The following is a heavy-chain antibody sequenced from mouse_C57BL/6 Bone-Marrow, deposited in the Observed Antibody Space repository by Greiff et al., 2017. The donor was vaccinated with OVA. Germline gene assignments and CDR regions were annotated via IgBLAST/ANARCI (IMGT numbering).Heavy chain of an antibody. CDR3: ARRDGYDRYYFDY. J-gene: IGHJ2*01. Sequence: QVHVKQSGAELARPGASVKLSCKASGYTFTSYGISWVKQRTGQGLEWIGEIYTRSGNTYYNEKFKGKATLTADKSSSTAYMELRSLTSEDSAVYFCARRDGYDRYYFDYWGQGTTLTVSS. D-gene: IGHD2-2*01. V-gene: IGHV1-81*01. CDR2: IYTRSGNT. CDR1: GYTFTSYG.